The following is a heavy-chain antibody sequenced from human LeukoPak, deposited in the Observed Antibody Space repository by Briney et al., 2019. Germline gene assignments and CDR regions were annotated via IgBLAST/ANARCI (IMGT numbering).Heavy chain of an antibody. CDR2: IYHSGST. V-gene: IGHV4-38-2*02. CDR3: ARGESSDY. Sequence: SETLSLTCTVSGYPISSGYYWGWIRQPPGKGLEWIGSIYHSGSTYYNPSLKSRVTISVDTSKNQFSLKLSSVTAADTAVYYCARGESSDYWGQGTLVTVSS. J-gene: IGHJ4*02. CDR1: GYPISSGYY.